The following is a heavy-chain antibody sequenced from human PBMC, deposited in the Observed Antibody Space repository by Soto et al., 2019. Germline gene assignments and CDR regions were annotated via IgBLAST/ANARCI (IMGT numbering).Heavy chain of an antibody. V-gene: IGHV4-34*01. J-gene: IGHJ5*02. CDR1: GGSFSSYY. Sequence: PSETLSLTCAVYGGSFSSYYWSWIRQPPGKGLEWIGSIYHSGSTYYNPSLQGRVTISVDTSKNQFSLKLSSVTAADTAVYFCAGRSSLASVQVYFGEISNYNWFDPWGQGTLVTVSS. D-gene: IGHD3-10*01. CDR3: AGRSSLASVQVYFGEISNYNWFDP. CDR2: IYHSGST.